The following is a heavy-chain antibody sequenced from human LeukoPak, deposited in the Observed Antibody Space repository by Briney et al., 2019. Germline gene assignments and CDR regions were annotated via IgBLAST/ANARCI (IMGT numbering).Heavy chain of an antibody. V-gene: IGHV3-74*01. CDR2: INRDGSST. Sequence: PGGSLRLSCAASGXTFSSYWMQWVRQVPGKGLVWVSRINRDGSSTSYADSVKGRFTISRDNAKNTLYLQMNSLRAEDTAVYYCAREIATVTTGIDYWGQGTLVTVSS. D-gene: IGHD4-17*01. CDR1: GXTFSSYW. J-gene: IGHJ4*02. CDR3: AREIATVTTGIDY.